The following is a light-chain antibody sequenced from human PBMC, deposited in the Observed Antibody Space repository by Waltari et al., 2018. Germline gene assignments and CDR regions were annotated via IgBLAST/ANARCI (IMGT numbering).Light chain of an antibody. CDR3: MQATHWPRT. V-gene: IGKV2-30*01. CDR2: KVS. CDR1: QSLVYSYGNTY. J-gene: IGKJ1*01. Sequence: DVVITQSPLSQPVTPGQPLPISCRSRQSLVYSYGNTYLNWFQHRPGQSPRRLIHKVSYRDSGVPDRFSGSGSGTDFTLILSRVEAEDVGIYYCMQATHWPRTFGQGTKVEIK.